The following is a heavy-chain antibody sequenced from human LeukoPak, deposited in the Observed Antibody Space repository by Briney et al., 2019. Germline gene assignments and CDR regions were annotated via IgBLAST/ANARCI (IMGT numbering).Heavy chain of an antibody. J-gene: IGHJ4*02. CDR2: ISDSGST. CDR3: ARGLSAIVY. CDR1: GGSLSTHH. V-gene: IGHV4-59*11. D-gene: IGHD2-15*01. Sequence: SETLSLTCVVSGGSLSTHHWSWIRQSPGRGLEWIGYISDSGSTNYNPSLKSRVTISVDTSKNQFSLKLSSVTAADTAVYYCARGLSAIVYWGQGTLVTVSS.